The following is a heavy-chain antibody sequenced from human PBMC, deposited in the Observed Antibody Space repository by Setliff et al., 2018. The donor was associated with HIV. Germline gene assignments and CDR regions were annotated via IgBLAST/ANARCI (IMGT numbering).Heavy chain of an antibody. CDR1: GFTFGEYG. Sequence: PGGSLRLSCLGSGFTFGEYGMSWFRQAPGKGLERVGFIRSRPFGGTTEYAASVEGRFTISRDDSKSIAYLQMNSLKSADAAVYYCTRGMRPMVKRVPFDYWGQGTLVTVS. J-gene: IGHJ4*02. CDR3: TRGMRPMVKRVPFDY. CDR2: IRSRPFGGTT. D-gene: IGHD2-15*01. V-gene: IGHV3-49*03.